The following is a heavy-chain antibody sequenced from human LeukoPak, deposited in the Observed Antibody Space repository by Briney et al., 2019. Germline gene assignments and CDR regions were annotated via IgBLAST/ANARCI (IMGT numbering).Heavy chain of an antibody. V-gene: IGHV4-39*07. CDR3: ARAIRN. CDR2: MYYTGTI. J-gene: IGHJ4*02. Sequence: SETLSLTCTVSGDSITSSSYYWGWVRRPPGKGLEWIGTMYYTGTIYYNPSLKSRVTISVDTSKNQFSLSLSSVTAADTAVYYCARAIRNWGQGTLVIVSS. CDR1: GDSITSSSYY.